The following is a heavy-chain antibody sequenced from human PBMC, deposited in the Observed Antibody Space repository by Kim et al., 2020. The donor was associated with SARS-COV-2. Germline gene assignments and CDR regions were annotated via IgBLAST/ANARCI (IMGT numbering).Heavy chain of an antibody. V-gene: IGHV4-38-2*02. D-gene: IGHD1-26*01. CDR3: ARAMGAANFQH. CDR1: GYSISSGYY. Sequence: SETLSLTCTVSGYSISSGYYWAWIRQPPGKGLEWIGSIYHSGNTYYNPSLKSRVTISVDTSKNQFSLKLSSVTAADTAVFYCARAMGAANFQHWGQGTLVTVSS. J-gene: IGHJ1*01. CDR2: IYHSGNT.